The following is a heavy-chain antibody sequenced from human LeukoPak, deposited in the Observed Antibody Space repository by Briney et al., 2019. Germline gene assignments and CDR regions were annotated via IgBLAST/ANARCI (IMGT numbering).Heavy chain of an antibody. CDR1: GFTFNNYA. D-gene: IGHD1-26*01. CDR2: ITDNGFNT. CDR3: AKGLRGNYDH. J-gene: IGHJ5*02. V-gene: IGHV3-23*01. Sequence: PGGSLRLSCAASGFTFNNYAMAWVRQAPEKGLEWVSSITDNGFNTYYADSVKGRFTISRDNSKNTLYLQMNSLRAEDTALYYCAKGLRGNYDHWGQGTLVTGSS.